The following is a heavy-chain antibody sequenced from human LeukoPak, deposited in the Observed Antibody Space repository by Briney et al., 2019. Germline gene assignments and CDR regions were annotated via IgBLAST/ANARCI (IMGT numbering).Heavy chain of an antibody. CDR2: ISSSSTTI. CDR1: GFTFSTYS. Sequence: PGGSLRLSCAASGFTFSTYSMNWVRQAPGQGLEWVSYISSSSTTIYYADFVKGRFTISRDNAKNSLYLQMNSLRAEDTAVYYCAKDSRIPAGGTEPSDYWGQGTLVTVSS. CDR3: AKDSRIPAGGTEPSDY. V-gene: IGHV3-48*01. J-gene: IGHJ4*02. D-gene: IGHD6-13*01.